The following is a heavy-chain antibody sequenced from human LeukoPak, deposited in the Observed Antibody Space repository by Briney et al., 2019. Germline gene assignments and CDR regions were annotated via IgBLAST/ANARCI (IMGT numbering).Heavy chain of an antibody. J-gene: IGHJ4*02. Sequence: PSGTLSLTCAVSGGSISSSNWWRWVRQPPGKGLEWIGEIYHSGSTNYNPSLKSRVTISVDKSKNQFSLKLSSVTAADTAVYYCANDRRGVISGHPTWGQGTLVTVSS. CDR3: ANDRRGVISGHPT. D-gene: IGHD3-16*02. CDR2: IYHSGST. CDR1: GGSISSSNW. V-gene: IGHV4-4*02.